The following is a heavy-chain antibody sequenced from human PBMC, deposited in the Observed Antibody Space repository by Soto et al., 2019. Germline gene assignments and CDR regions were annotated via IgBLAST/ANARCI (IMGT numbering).Heavy chain of an antibody. J-gene: IGHJ6*02. CDR1: GFTFSSYG. V-gene: IGHV3-33*01. Sequence: QVQLVESGGGVVQPGRSLRLSCAASGFTFSSYGMHWVRQAPGKGLEWVAVIWYDGSNKYYADSVKGRFTISRDNSKNTRYLQMNSLRAEDTAVYYCARERPSQPYYYYGMDVWGQGTTVTVSS. CDR3: ARERPSQPYYYYGMDV. CDR2: IWYDGSNK.